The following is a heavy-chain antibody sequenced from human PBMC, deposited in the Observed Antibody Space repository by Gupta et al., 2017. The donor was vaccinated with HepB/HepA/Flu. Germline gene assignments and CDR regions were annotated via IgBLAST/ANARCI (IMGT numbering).Heavy chain of an antibody. Sequence: QITLKESGPTLVKPTETLTLTCTFSGFSLATRGVGVGWIRQPPGKALEWLAVIYWDDDKRYSPSLKSRLTITKDTSKNQVVLTMTNMDPVDRATYYCARRPNYYDTSGYFDYWGQGTLVTVSS. CDR3: ARRPNYYDTSGYFDY. D-gene: IGHD3-22*01. V-gene: IGHV2-5*02. CDR1: GFSLATRGVG. J-gene: IGHJ4*02. CDR2: IYWDDDK.